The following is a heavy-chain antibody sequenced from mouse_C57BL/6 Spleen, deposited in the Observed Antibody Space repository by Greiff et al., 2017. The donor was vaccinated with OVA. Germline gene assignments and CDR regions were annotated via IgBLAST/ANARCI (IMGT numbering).Heavy chain of an antibody. CDR1: GYAFSSSW. CDR3: AREKNYYFDY. V-gene: IGHV1-82*01. CDR2: IYPGDGDT. J-gene: IGHJ2*01. Sequence: QVQLKESGPELVKPGASVKISCKASGYAFSSSWMNWVKQRPGKGLEWIGRIYPGDGDTNYNGKFKGKATLTADKSSSTAYMQLSSLTSEDSAVYFCAREKNYYFDYWGQGTTLTVSS.